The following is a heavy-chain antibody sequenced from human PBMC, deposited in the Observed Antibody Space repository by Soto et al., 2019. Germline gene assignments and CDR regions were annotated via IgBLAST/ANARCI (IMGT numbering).Heavy chain of an antibody. J-gene: IGHJ5*02. Sequence: GGSLRLSCAASGFTFRDYAMSWVRQAPGKGLEWVSAISGSGGSTYYADSVKGRFTISRDNSKNTLYLQMNSLRAEDTAVYYCANGRFLEWLLPDNWFDPWGQGTLVTVSS. D-gene: IGHD3-3*01. V-gene: IGHV3-23*01. CDR2: ISGSGGST. CDR3: ANGRFLEWLLPDNWFDP. CDR1: GFTFRDYA.